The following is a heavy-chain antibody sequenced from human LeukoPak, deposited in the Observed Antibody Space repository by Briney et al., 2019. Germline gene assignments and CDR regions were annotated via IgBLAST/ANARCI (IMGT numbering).Heavy chain of an antibody. CDR3: ARDLYYDILTGPPAFRDFEY. D-gene: IGHD3-9*01. CDR1: GFTFSSYW. CDR2: TNSDESST. V-gene: IGHV3-74*01. Sequence: PGGSLRLSCAASGFTFSSYWMHWVRQVPGKGPVWVSRTNSDESSTSYADSVKGRFTISRDNAKNTLYLQMNSLRAEDTAVYYCARDLYYDILTGPPAFRDFEYWGQGTLVTVSS. J-gene: IGHJ4*02.